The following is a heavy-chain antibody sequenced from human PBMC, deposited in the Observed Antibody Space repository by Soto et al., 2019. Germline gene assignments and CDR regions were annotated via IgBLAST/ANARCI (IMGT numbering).Heavy chain of an antibody. V-gene: IGHV4-28*01. CDR2: MYYSGST. CDR3: ARWDSSTWYWNIDY. Sequence: WVTLSLTCTVSGYSISSSKWWGWIRQPPGKGLEWIGYMYYSGSTYYNPSLKSRVTMSVDTSKNQFSLKLSSVTAVDTAVYYCARWDSSTWYWNIDYWGQGTLVTVSS. D-gene: IGHD6-13*01. J-gene: IGHJ4*02. CDR1: GYSISSSKW.